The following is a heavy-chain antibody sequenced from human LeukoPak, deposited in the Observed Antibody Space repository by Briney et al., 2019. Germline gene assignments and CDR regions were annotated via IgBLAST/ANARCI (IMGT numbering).Heavy chain of an antibody. Sequence: GASVKVSCKASGYTFTSYAISWVRQAPGQGLEWMGRIIPILGIANYAQKFQGRVTITADKSTSTAYMELSSLRSEDTAVYYCAREKRGYSYGSDYWGQGTLVTVSS. J-gene: IGHJ4*02. D-gene: IGHD5-18*01. V-gene: IGHV1-69*04. CDR3: AREKRGYSYGSDY. CDR2: IIPILGIA. CDR1: GYTFTSYA.